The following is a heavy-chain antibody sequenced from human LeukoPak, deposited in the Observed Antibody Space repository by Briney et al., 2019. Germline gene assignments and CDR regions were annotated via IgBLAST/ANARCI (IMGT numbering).Heavy chain of an antibody. CDR3: AKGRGWGSSYVFDY. CDR2: INWCIIDL. Sequence: SLRLACAASGFTFNDYAMHWVRHARRRGLGWVSGINWCIIDLGYADSLKGRFTISRDNAKNFLYLQMNSLRAEDMALYYCAKGRGWGSSYVFDYWGQGTLVTVSS. D-gene: IGHD3-10*01. V-gene: IGHV3-9*03. J-gene: IGHJ4*02. CDR1: GFTFNDYA.